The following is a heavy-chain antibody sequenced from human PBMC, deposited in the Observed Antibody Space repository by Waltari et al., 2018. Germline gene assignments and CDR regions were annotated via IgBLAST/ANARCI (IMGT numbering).Heavy chain of an antibody. CDR1: GLPFSRYA. Sequence: QVQLVESGGGVVQPGRSLRLSCGASGLPFSRYAMHWVRQAPGKGLEWVAVISYDGSNKYYADSVKGRFTISRDNSKNTLYLQMNSLRAEDTAVYYCAKDFYSAYGGDFFDYWGQGTLVTVSS. CDR3: AKDFYSAYGGDFFDY. D-gene: IGHD5-12*01. CDR2: ISYDGSNK. J-gene: IGHJ4*02. V-gene: IGHV3-30-3*01.